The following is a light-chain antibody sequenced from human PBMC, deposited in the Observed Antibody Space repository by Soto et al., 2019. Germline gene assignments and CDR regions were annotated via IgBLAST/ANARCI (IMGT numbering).Light chain of an antibody. Sequence: EIVLTQSPGTLSLSPGERATLSCRASQSISSSFLTWYQQKPGQAPRLLIYGASKRATGIPDRFSGSGSGTDFTLTINRLQPEDFAVYYCQQYGGSPSITFGQGTRLEIK. CDR1: QSISSSF. CDR3: QQYGGSPSIT. CDR2: GAS. J-gene: IGKJ5*01. V-gene: IGKV3-20*01.